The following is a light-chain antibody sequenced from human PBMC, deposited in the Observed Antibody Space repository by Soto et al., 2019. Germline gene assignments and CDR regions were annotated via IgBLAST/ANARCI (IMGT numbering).Light chain of an antibody. J-gene: IGLJ2*01. CDR1: TGAVTTGHY. CDR3: LLAYLSHSGAVV. CDR2: DTS. V-gene: IGLV7-46*01. Sequence: QPVVTQEPSLTVSPGGTVTLTCGSSTGAVTTGHYPYWFQQKPGQAPRTLIYDTSNKHSWTPARFSGSLLGGKAALTLSGAQPDDEADYYCLLAYLSHSGAVVFGGGTKLTVL.